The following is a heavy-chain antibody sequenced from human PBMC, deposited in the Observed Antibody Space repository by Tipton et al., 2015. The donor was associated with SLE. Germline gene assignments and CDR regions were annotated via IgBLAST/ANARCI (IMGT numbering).Heavy chain of an antibody. D-gene: IGHD2-2*01. CDR2: SYYSGNT. CDR3: ARVPLNCGSPNCYLWYFDL. CDR1: GGSISSHY. V-gene: IGHV4-59*11. J-gene: IGHJ2*01. Sequence: TLSLTCTVSGGSISSHYWSWIRQPPGKGLEWIGYSYYSGNTYYNPSLKSRVTISVDTSKNQVSLKLSSVTAADTAVYYCARVPLNCGSPNCYLWYFDLWGRGTLVTVSS.